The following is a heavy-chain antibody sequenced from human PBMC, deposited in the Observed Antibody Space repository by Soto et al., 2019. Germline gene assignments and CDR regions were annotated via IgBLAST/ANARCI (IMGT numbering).Heavy chain of an antibody. CDR1: GGSFSGYY. CDR3: ARLRYFDWLLSDAFDI. J-gene: IGHJ3*02. Sequence: NPSETLSLTCAVYGGSFSGYYWSWIRQPPGKGLEWIGEINHSGSTNYNPSLKSRVTISVDTSKNQFSLKLSSVTAADTAVYYCARLRYFDWLLSDAFDIWGQGTMVTVSS. D-gene: IGHD3-9*01. V-gene: IGHV4-34*01. CDR2: INHSGST.